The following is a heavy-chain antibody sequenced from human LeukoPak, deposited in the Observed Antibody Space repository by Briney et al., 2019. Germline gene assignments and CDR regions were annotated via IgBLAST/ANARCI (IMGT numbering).Heavy chain of an antibody. CDR2: INTNTGNP. V-gene: IGHV7-4-1*02. CDR3: ARAGYCSSTSCYAFNFDY. J-gene: IGHJ4*02. Sequence: GASVKVSCKAFGYTFTSYAMNWVRQAPGQGLEWMGWINTNTGNPTYAQGFTGRFVFSLDTSVSTAYLQISSLKAEDTAVYYCARAGYCSSTSCYAFNFDYWGQGTLVTVSS. D-gene: IGHD2-2*03. CDR1: GYTFTSYA.